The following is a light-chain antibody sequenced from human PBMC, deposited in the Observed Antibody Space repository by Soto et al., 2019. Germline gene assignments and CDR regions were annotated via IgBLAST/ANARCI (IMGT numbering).Light chain of an antibody. J-gene: IGKJ4*01. V-gene: IGKV3-20*01. CDR1: QTVSSNY. CDR2: AAS. CDR3: QQYGRAPLT. Sequence: IVLTQSPGTLSLSPGERATLSCRASQTVSSNYLAWYQQKPGQAPRLLIYAASTRATGIPDRFSGSGSGTDLTLTISRLQPEDFAVYYCQQYGRAPLTFGGGTKVEIK.